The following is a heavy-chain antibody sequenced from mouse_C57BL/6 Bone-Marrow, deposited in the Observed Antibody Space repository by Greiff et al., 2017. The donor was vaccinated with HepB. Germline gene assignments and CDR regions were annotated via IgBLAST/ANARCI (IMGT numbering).Heavy chain of an antibody. V-gene: IGHV1-72*01. Sequence: QVQLQQPGAELVKPGAPVKLSCKASGYTFTSYWMHWVKQRPGRGLEWIGRIDPNSGGTKYNEKFKSKATLTVDKPSSTAYMQLSSLTSEDSAVYDCAREGGGDERGYYYAMDYWGQGTSVTVSS. D-gene: IGHD1-1*02. CDR2: IDPNSGGT. CDR1: GYTFTSYW. J-gene: IGHJ4*01. CDR3: AREGGGDERGYYYAMDY.